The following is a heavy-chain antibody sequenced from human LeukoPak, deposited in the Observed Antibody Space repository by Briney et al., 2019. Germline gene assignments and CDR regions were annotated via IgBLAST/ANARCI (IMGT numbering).Heavy chain of an antibody. V-gene: IGHV1-2*06. CDR3: ARGQLVRVPFDP. CDR1: GGTFSSYA. D-gene: IGHD6-6*01. J-gene: IGHJ5*02. CDR2: INPNSGGT. Sequence: GASVTVSFTASGGTFSSYAISWVRQAPGQGLEWMGRINPNSGGTNYAQKFQGRVTMTRDTSISTAYMELSRLRSDDTAVYYCARGQLVRVPFDPWGQGTLVTVSS.